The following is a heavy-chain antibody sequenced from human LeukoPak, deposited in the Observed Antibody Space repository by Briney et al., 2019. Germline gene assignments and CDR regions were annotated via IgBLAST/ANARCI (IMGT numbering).Heavy chain of an antibody. V-gene: IGHV4-34*01. CDR1: GGSFSGYY. CDR2: INHSGST. D-gene: IGHD5-18*01. Sequence: SETLSLTCAVYGGSFSGYYWSWIRQPPGKGLEWIGEINHSGSTNYNPSLESRVTISVDTSKNQFSLKLASVTAADTAIYYCAKGAGGFSYYNWFDPWGQGTLVTVSS. CDR3: AKGAGGFSYYNWFDP. J-gene: IGHJ5*02.